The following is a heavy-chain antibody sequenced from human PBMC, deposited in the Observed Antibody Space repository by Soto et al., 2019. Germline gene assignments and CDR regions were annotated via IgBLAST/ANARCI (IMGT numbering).Heavy chain of an antibody. CDR2: INSDGSST. Sequence: EVQLVESGGGLVQPGGSVRLSCAASGFTFSSYWMHWVRQAAGKGLVWVSRINSDGSSTSYADSVNGRFTITRDNAKNTLYLQMNSLRAEHTAVYYCVRTSLVVAAATREDYWGQGTLVTVSS. CDR3: VRTSLVVAAATREDY. CDR1: GFTFSSYW. D-gene: IGHD2-15*01. V-gene: IGHV3-74*01. J-gene: IGHJ4*02.